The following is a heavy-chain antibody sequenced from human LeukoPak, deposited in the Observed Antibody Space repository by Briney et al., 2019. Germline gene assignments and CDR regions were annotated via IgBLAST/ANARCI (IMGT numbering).Heavy chain of an antibody. CDR1: GFTFSSYG. V-gene: IGHV3-30*18. D-gene: IGHD4-11*01. CDR2: ISYDGSNK. CDR3: AKDYTYYMDV. Sequence: GGSLRLSCAASGFTFSSYGMHWVRLAPGKGLEWVALISYDGSNKYYADSVKGRFTISRDNSKNTLYLQMNSLRVEDTAVYYCAKDYTYYMDVWGKGATVTVSS. J-gene: IGHJ6*03.